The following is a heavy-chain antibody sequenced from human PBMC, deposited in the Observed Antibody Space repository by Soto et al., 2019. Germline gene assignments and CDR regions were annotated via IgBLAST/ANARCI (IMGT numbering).Heavy chain of an antibody. CDR2: ISYDGSNK. D-gene: IGHD5-12*01. CDR1: GFPFSSYV. CDR3: AKDNGSGCDWLRVGDASDI. J-gene: IGHJ3*02. V-gene: IGHV3-30*18. Sequence: PGGSLRLSCAASGFPFSSYVMDLVRQAPGKGLEWVAVISYDGSNKYYANYVKGRLTISRDNSKNTLYLQMNSLRGEDTAVYYCAKDNGSGCDWLRVGDASDIWGQGTMVTVSS.